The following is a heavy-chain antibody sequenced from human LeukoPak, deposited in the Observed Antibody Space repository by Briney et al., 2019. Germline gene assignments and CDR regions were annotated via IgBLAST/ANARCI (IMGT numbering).Heavy chain of an antibody. D-gene: IGHD2-2*01. Sequence: GSLRLSCAASGFTFSSYGMHWVRQALGKGLEWVAVIWYDGSNKYYADSVKGRFTISRDNSKNTLYLQMSSLRVEDTAVYYCAKDASSRPYDYWGQGTQVTVSS. CDR1: GFTFSSYG. CDR3: AKDASSRPYDY. J-gene: IGHJ4*02. V-gene: IGHV3-33*06. CDR2: IWYDGSNK.